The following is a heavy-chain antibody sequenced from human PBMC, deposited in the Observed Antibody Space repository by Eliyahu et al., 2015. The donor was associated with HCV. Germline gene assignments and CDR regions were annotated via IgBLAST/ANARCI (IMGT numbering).Heavy chain of an antibody. D-gene: IGHD1-26*01. J-gene: IGHJ3*02. V-gene: IGHV4-34*01. CDR1: GGSFSGYY. Sequence: QVQLQQWGAGLLKPSETLSLTCAVYGGSFSGYYWSWIRQPPGKGLEWIGEINHSGSTNYNPSLKSRVTISVDTSKNQFSLKLSSVTAADTAVYYCARRSGSYRTKNRDAFDIWGQGTMVTVSS. CDR3: ARRSGSYRTKNRDAFDI. CDR2: INHSGST.